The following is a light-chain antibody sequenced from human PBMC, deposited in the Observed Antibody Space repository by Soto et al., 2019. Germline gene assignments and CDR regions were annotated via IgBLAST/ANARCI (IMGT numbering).Light chain of an antibody. V-gene: IGLV2-14*01. J-gene: IGLJ2*01. Sequence: QSALTQPASVSGSPGQSITISCTGSTNDIGRYNYVSWYQQHPAKAPKLLIYEVFNRPSGISNRFSGSKSDNTASLTISGLQGEDEGHYYCSSYTSTTTVVFGGGTKLTVL. CDR2: EVF. CDR1: TNDIGRYNY. CDR3: SSYTSTTTVV.